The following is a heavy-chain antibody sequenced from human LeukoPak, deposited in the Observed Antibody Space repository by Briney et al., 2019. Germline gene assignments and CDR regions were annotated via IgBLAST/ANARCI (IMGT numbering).Heavy chain of an antibody. J-gene: IGHJ3*02. CDR3: ARDQGGHAFDI. V-gene: IGHV3-48*04. Sequence: PGGSLRLSCAASGFTFSSYSMNWVRQAPGKGLEWVSYISSSSSTIYYADSVKGRFTISRDNAKNSLYLQMNSLRAEDTAVYYCARDQGGHAFDIWGQGTMVTVSS. CDR1: GFTFSSYS. CDR2: ISSSSSTI.